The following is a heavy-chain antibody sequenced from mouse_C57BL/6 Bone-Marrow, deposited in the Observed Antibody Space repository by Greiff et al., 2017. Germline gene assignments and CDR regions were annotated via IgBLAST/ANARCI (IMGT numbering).Heavy chain of an antibody. CDR1: GYTFTSYG. V-gene: IGHV1-81*01. D-gene: IGHD2-12*01. Sequence: VQLQQSGAELARPGASVKLSCKASGYTFTSYGISWVKQRTGQGLEWIGEIYPRSGNTYYNEKFKGKATLTADKSFSTAYMELRSLTSEDAEVYVCGIRQRYYYAMDYWGQGTSVTVSS. CDR3: GIRQRYYYAMDY. CDR2: IYPRSGNT. J-gene: IGHJ4*01.